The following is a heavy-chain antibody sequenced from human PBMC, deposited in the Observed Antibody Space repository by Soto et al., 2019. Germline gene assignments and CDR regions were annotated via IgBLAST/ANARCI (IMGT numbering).Heavy chain of an antibody. CDR3: ASRYSGSYYSASFDY. D-gene: IGHD1-26*01. Sequence: ASVKVSCKASGGTFSSYAISWVRQAPGQGLEWMGGIIPIFGTANYAQKFQGRVTITADKSTSTAYMELSSLRSEDTAVYYCASRYSGSYYSASFDYWGQGTLVTVSS. CDR2: IIPIFGTA. CDR1: GGTFSSYA. J-gene: IGHJ4*02. V-gene: IGHV1-69*06.